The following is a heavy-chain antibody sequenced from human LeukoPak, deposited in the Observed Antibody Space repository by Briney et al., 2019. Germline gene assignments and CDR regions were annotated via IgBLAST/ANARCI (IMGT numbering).Heavy chain of an antibody. Sequence: ETLSLTCAVYGGSFSGYYWSWIRQPPGKGLEWVSAISGSGGSTYYADSVKGRFTISRDNSKNTLYLQMNSLRAEDTAVYYCAKDAAVAGLFDYWGQGTLVTVSS. CDR2: ISGSGGST. CDR1: GGSFSGYY. D-gene: IGHD6-19*01. J-gene: IGHJ4*02. CDR3: AKDAAVAGLFDY. V-gene: IGHV3-23*01.